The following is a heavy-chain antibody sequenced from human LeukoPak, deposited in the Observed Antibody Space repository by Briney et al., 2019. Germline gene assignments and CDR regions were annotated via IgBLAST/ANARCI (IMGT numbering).Heavy chain of an antibody. D-gene: IGHD3-10*01. CDR2: IRYDGGIK. V-gene: IGHV3-30*02. CDR3: ARALPHYYGSAGADY. CDR1: GFTFSNYG. Sequence: PGGSLRLSCAASGFTFSNYGMHWVRQPPGKGLEWVAFIRYDGGIKHYADSVKGRFTLSRDNSKNTLYLQMNSLRAEDTAVYYCARALPHYYGSAGADYWGQGTLVTVSS. J-gene: IGHJ4*02.